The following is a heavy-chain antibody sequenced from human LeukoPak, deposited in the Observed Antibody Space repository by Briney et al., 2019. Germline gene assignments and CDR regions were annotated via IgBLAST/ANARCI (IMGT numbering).Heavy chain of an antibody. Sequence: ASVKVSCKASGGTFSSYAISWVRQAPGQGREWMGGIIPIFGTANYAQKFQGRVTITADESTSTAYMELSSLRSEDTAVYYCARDTGPYCSSTSCYALDYWGQGTLVTVSS. V-gene: IGHV1-69*01. CDR1: GGTFSSYA. CDR2: IIPIFGTA. J-gene: IGHJ4*02. CDR3: ARDTGPYCSSTSCYALDY. D-gene: IGHD2-2*01.